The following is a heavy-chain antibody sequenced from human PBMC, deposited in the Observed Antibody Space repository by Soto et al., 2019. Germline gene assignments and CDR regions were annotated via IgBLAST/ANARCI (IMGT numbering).Heavy chain of an antibody. CDR2: INHSGST. J-gene: IGHJ4*02. CDR3: AIVAYSYGTLDY. D-gene: IGHD3-10*01. Sequence: ASETLSLTCAVYGGSFSGYYWSWIRQPPGKGLEWIGEINHSGSTNYNPSLKSRVTISVDTSKNQFSLKLSSVTAADTAVYYCAIVAYSYGTLDYWGQGTLVTVSS. CDR1: GGSFSGYY. V-gene: IGHV4-34*01.